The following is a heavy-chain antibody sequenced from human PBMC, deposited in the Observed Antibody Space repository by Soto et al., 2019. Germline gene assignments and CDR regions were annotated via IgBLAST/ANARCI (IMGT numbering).Heavy chain of an antibody. CDR3: ARDRGGYSNLNWFDP. CDR2: IYHSGST. D-gene: IGHD4-4*01. V-gene: IGHV4-4*02. Sequence: SETLSLTCAVCGGSISSSNWWSWVRQPPGKGLEWIGEIYHSGSTNYNPSLKSRVTISVDKSKNQFSLKLSSVTAADTAVYYCARDRGGYSNLNWFDPWGQGTLVTVSS. J-gene: IGHJ5*02. CDR1: GGSISSSNW.